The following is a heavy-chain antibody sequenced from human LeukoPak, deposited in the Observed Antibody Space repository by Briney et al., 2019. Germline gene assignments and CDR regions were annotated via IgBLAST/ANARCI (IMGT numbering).Heavy chain of an antibody. CDR1: GGSFPGYY. CDR3: ARGPTISETGYFDY. J-gene: IGHJ4*03. V-gene: IGHV4-34*01. CDR2: VNHRGDT. Sequence: SETLSLTCAVYGGSFPGYYWSWIRKSQGKGLKWIAEVNHRGDTNYNPSVKGRVTISVDTSKNQFSLKVTSLTAADTAVYYCARGPTISETGYFDYWGQGTLVTVSS. D-gene: IGHD1-1*01.